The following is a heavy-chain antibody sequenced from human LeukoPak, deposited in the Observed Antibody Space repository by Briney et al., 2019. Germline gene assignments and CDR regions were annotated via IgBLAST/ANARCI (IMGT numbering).Heavy chain of an antibody. CDR3: AKSSYYDSSGFYREYYFDY. D-gene: IGHD3-22*01. Sequence: GGSLRLSCAASGFTFSSYAMSWVRQAPGKGLEWVSAISGSGGSTYYADSVKGRFTISRDNSKNTLYLQMNSLRAEDTAVYYCAKSSYYDSSGFYREYYFDYWGQGTLVTVSS. J-gene: IGHJ4*02. CDR2: ISGSGGST. CDR1: GFTFSSYA. V-gene: IGHV3-23*01.